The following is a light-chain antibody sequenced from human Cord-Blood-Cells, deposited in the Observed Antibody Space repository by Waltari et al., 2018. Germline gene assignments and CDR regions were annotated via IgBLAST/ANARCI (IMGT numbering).Light chain of an antibody. V-gene: IGLV3-21*03. CDR1: NIGSKS. CDR2: DDS. Sequence: SYVLTQPPSVSVAPGKTARITCGGNNIGSKSVHWYQQKPGQAPVLVVYDDSDRPSGIPGRFSGSNSVNTDTLTISRVEAGDEADYYCQVWDSSSDHWVFGGGTKLTVL. CDR3: QVWDSSSDHWV. J-gene: IGLJ3*02.